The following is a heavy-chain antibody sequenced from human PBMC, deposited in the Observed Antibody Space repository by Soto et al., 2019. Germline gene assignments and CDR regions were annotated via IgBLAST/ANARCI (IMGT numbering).Heavy chain of an antibody. D-gene: IGHD2-2*01. CDR3: ARVVPAAMAAAGPLVPG. CDR1: GYTFTGYY. CDR2: INPNSGGT. J-gene: IGHJ3*01. Sequence: ASVKVSCKASGYTFTGYYMHWVRQAPGQGLEWMGWINPNSGGTNYAQKFQGRVTMTRDTSISTAYMELSRLRSDDTAVYYCARVVPAAMAAAGPLVPGWGQGTMVTVSS. V-gene: IGHV1-2*02.